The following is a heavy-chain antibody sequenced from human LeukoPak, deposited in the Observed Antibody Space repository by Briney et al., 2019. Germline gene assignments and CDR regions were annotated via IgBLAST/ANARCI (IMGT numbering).Heavy chain of an antibody. CDR3: ARDPRPRGVGEYFHFDY. CDR2: IRLYNGNT. V-gene: IGHV1-18*01. CDR1: VYNFNSYG. J-gene: IGHJ4*02. D-gene: IGHD3-10*01. Sequence: AAVKVSRKSSVYNFNSYGISWVRRAPGQGLEWMGWIRLYNGNTNYAQRLQGRVTMTTDTSTSTAYMELMSLRSDDTAIYYCARDPRPRGVGEYFHFDYWGQGTLVTVSS.